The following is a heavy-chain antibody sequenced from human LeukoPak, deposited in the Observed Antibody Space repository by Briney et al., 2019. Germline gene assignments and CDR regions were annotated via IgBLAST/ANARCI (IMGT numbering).Heavy chain of an antibody. D-gene: IGHD3-22*01. Sequence: GGSLRLSCAASGFTFSSCAMSWGRRSPGRWGEWVSAISCSGGSTYYAHSVKGRVTISIDNSKNTLYLQMNSLRAAETAVYYCAKPYLYDSSGYLNSAMRDYWGQGTLVTVST. J-gene: IGHJ4*02. V-gene: IGHV3-23*01. CDR2: ISCSGGST. CDR1: GFTFSSCA. CDR3: AKPYLYDSSGYLNSAMRDY.